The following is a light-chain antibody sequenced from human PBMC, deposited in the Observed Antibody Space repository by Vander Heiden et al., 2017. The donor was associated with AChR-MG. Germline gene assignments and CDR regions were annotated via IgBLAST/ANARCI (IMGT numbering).Light chain of an antibody. CDR1: ALPKQY. J-gene: IGLJ3*02. CDR3: QSADSSGTYWV. V-gene: IGLV3-25*03. CDR2: KDS. Sequence: SYELTQPPSVSVSPGQTARSTCSGDALPKQYAYWYQQKPGPAPVLVIYKDSERPSGIPERFSGSSSGTTVTLTISGVQAEDEADYYCQSADSSGTYWVFGGGTKLTVL.